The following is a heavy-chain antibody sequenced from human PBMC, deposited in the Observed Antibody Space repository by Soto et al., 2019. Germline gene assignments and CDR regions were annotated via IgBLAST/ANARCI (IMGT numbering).Heavy chain of an antibody. J-gene: IGHJ1*01. V-gene: IGHV4-34*01. CDR1: GGSFSGYY. Sequence: SETLSLTCAVYGGSFSGYYWSWIRQPPGKGLEWIGEINHSGSTNYNPSLKSRVTISVDTSKNQFSLKLSSVTAADTAVYYCARAKTYYYDSSGYSFPRYFQHWGQGTLVTVSS. CDR3: ARAKTYYYDSSGYSFPRYFQH. D-gene: IGHD3-22*01. CDR2: INHSGST.